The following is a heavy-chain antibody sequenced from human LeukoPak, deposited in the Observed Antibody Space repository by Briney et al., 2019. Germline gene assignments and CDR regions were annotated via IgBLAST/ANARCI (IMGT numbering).Heavy chain of an antibody. CDR3: ARGAHKRDDYGGFDY. D-gene: IGHD4-23*01. CDR1: GFNFNTYA. V-gene: IGHV3-30*04. CDR2: VLFDGSDQ. Sequence: GGSLRLSCAASGFNFNTYAMKWVRQAPGKGLEWLAVVLFDGSDQYYADSVQGRFTISRDNSQNTLYLQMNSLRPEDTAVYYCARGAHKRDDYGGFDYWGQGTLVTVSS. J-gene: IGHJ4*02.